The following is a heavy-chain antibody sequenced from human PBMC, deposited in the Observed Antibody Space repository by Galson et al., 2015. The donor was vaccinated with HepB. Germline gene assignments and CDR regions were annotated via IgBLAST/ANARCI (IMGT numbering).Heavy chain of an antibody. V-gene: IGHV3-21*06. J-gene: IGHJ3*02. Sequence: SLRLSCAASGFTFSSYSMAWVRQAPGKGLEWVSSISSRGSYTYYAESLKGRLTPSRDNAKSSLHLQIDSLTAEDTAVYYCAKKGSDAYDGFDIWGQGKMVTVSS. CDR1: GFTFSSYS. CDR2: ISSRGSYT. CDR3: AKKGSDAYDGFDI.